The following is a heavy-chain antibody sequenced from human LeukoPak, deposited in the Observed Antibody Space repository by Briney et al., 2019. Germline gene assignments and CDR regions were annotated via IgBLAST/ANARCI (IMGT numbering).Heavy chain of an antibody. J-gene: IGHJ4*02. CDR3: AKADTFENYFDS. CDR1: GFTFDDYG. Sequence: GGSLRLSCAASGFTFDDYGMSWVRQAPGKGLEWVSGINWNGGSTGYADSVRGRFTISRDNSKNMMNLQMNSLTSDDTAVYFCAKADTFENYFDSWGQGTLVTVSS. V-gene: IGHV3-20*04. CDR2: INWNGGST. D-gene: IGHD3-9*01.